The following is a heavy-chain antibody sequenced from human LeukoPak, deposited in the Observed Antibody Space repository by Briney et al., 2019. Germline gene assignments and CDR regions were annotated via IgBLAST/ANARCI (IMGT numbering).Heavy chain of an antibody. CDR2: IKSKTDGGTT. Sequence: GGSLRLSCAASGFTFSSYSMNWVRQAPGKGLEWVGRIKSKTDGGTTDYAAPVKGRFTISRDDSKNTLYLQMNSLKTEDTAVYYCTTDPLQVVPAAKGSPHLNWFDPWGQGTLVTVSS. CDR3: TTDPLQVVPAAKGSPHLNWFDP. J-gene: IGHJ5*02. D-gene: IGHD2-2*01. CDR1: GFTFSSYS. V-gene: IGHV3-15*01.